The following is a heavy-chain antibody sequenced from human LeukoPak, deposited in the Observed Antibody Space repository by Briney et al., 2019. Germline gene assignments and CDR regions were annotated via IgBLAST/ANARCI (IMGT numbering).Heavy chain of an antibody. CDR3: AKSKSSSSGSNYMDV. CDR2: ISWDGGST. J-gene: IGHJ6*03. D-gene: IGHD6-6*01. Sequence: GGSLRLSCAASGFTFDDYAMHWVRQAPGKGLEWVSVISWDGGSTYYADSVKGRFTISRDNSKNSLYLQMNSLRAEDTALYYCAKSKSSSSGSNYMDVRGKGTTVTVSS. CDR1: GFTFDDYA. V-gene: IGHV3-43D*03.